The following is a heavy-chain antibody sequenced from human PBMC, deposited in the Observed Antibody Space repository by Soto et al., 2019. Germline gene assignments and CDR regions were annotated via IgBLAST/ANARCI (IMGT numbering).Heavy chain of an antibody. Sequence: GGSLRLSCAASGFTFSSYAMSWVRQAPGKGLEWVSAIVGSGGNTNYADSARGRFAIARDNSKNTLSLQMNSLRAEDTAGYYCAKYHGGYYFYYSMDFWGKGTTVTVSS. J-gene: IGHJ6*04. D-gene: IGHD2-2*01. CDR3: AKYHGGYYFYYSMDF. CDR1: GFTFSSYA. CDR2: IVGSGGNT. V-gene: IGHV3-23*01.